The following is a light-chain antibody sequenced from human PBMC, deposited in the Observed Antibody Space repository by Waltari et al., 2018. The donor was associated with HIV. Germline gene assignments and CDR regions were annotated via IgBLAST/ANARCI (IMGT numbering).Light chain of an antibody. Sequence: DIVLTQSPDSLAVSLGEMATLNCKSSQSVLYNSNNKNHLAWYQQKPGQPPKLLIYWASARESGVPDRFSGSGSVTDFTLTISSLQAEDVAVYYCQQYYSIPFTFGPGTKVDVK. CDR3: QQYYSIPFT. CDR1: QSVLYNSNNKNH. J-gene: IGKJ3*01. CDR2: WAS. V-gene: IGKV4-1*01.